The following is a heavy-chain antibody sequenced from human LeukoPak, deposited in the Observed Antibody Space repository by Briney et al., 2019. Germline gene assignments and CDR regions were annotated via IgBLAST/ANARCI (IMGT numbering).Heavy chain of an antibody. CDR2: LRYDGSDK. CDR3: ASHYKTTGSNPQPDY. D-gene: IGHD4-11*01. CDR1: GFTFSSYG. J-gene: IGHJ4*02. Sequence: GGSLRLSCAASGFTFSSYGMHWVRQAPGKGLEWVAFLRYDGSDKHYADSGKGRFTISRDNSKNTLYLQMNSLRVEDTAVYYCASHYKTTGSNPQPDYWGQGTLVTVSS. V-gene: IGHV3-30*02.